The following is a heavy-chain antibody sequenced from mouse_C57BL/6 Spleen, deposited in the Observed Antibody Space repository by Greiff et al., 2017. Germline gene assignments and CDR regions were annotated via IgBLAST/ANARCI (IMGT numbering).Heavy chain of an antibody. CDR3: GRGTRYGRAMDY. J-gene: IGHJ4*01. D-gene: IGHD1-1*01. CDR1: GYTFTDYN. Sequence: EVQLQESGPELVKPGASVKIPCKASGYTFTDYNMDWVKQSHGKSLQWIGDINPNNGGTIYNQKLKGKATLTVDTSSSTAYMELRSLTSEDTAVYCGGRGTRYGRAMDYWGQGTSVTVSS. CDR2: INPNNGGT. V-gene: IGHV1-18*01.